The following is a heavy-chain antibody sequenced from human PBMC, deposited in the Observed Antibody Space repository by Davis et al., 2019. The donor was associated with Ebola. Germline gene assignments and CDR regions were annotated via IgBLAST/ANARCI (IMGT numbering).Heavy chain of an antibody. J-gene: IGHJ5*02. V-gene: IGHV4-34*01. CDR2: INHSGST. Sequence: PSDTLSLTCAVYGWSFSGYYWSWIRQPPGKGLEWLGEINHSGSTNYNPSLKSRVTISVDTSKNQFSLKRSSVTAADTAVYYCASSKVTTPWGQGTLVTVSS. CDR1: GWSFSGYY. CDR3: ASSKVTTP. D-gene: IGHD4-11*01.